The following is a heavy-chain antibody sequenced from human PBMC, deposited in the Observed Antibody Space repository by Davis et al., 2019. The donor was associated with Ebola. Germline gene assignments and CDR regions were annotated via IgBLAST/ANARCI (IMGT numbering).Heavy chain of an antibody. CDR3: ARDTAGTQRGFDY. Sequence: AASVKVSCKASGYTFYTHHVAWVRQAPGLGLEWMGGVIPMFGPTTYAQKFQGRVTISVDDSTTTAYLELSSLTPDDTAVYYCARDTAGTQRGFDYWGQGTLVTVSS. D-gene: IGHD1-1*01. CDR2: VIPMFGPT. J-gene: IGHJ4*02. V-gene: IGHV1-69*13. CDR1: GYTFYTHH.